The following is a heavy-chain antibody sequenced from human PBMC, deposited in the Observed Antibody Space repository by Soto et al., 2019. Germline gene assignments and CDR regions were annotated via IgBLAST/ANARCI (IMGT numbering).Heavy chain of an antibody. CDR1: GYSFTTYG. V-gene: IGHV1-18*01. J-gene: IGHJ6*02. Sequence: QVQLVQSRGEVKKPGASVKVSCKTSGYSFTTYGISWVRQAPGQGLEWMGWISGYNGNTNYAQKLQGRVTMTTDTSTSTAYMELRSLRSDDTAVYYCAREGPAPYYYSGMDVWGQGGTVTVSS. CDR3: AREGPAPYYYSGMDV. CDR2: ISGYNGNT.